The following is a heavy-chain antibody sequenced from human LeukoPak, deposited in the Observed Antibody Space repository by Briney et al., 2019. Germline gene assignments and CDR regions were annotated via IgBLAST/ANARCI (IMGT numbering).Heavy chain of an antibody. CDR3: ATAPASVDSS. V-gene: IGHV3-7*01. Sequence: PGGSLRPSCAASGFTFTRFWLTWVRQSPGKGLEWVANINPEGTKTTYVDSVEGRFAISRDNAKNSVFLLMTSLRAEDTAMYYCATAPASVDSSWGQGTLVAVSS. D-gene: IGHD3-3*01. CDR1: GFTFTRFW. J-gene: IGHJ5*02. CDR2: INPEGTKT.